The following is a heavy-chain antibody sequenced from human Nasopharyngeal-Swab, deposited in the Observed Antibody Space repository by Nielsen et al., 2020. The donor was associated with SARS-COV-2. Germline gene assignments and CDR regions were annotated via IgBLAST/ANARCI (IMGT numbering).Heavy chain of an antibody. Sequence: SETLSLTCTVSGGSISSSSYYWGWIRQPPGKGLEWIGSIYYSGSTYYNPSLKSRFTISVDTSKNQFSLKLSSVTAADTAVYYCTQDVLLWFGELYGGNWFDPWGQGTLVTVSS. CDR1: GGSISSSSYY. J-gene: IGHJ5*02. V-gene: IGHV4-39*01. CDR3: TQDVLLWFGELYGGNWFDP. D-gene: IGHD3-10*01. CDR2: IYYSGST.